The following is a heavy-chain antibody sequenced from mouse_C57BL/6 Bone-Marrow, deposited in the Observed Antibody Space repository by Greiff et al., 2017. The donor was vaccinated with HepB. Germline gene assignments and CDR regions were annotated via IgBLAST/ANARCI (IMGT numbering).Heavy chain of an antibody. CDR3: ARSSYGYGAMDY. CDR1: GYTFTDYN. D-gene: IGHD2-9*01. V-gene: IGHV1-18*01. Sequence: EVKLVESGPELVKPGASVKIPCKASGYTFTDYNMDWVKQSHGKSLEWIGDINPNNGGTIYNQKFKGKATLTVDKSSSTAYMELRSLTSEDTAVYYCARSSYGYGAMDYWGQGTSVTVSS. J-gene: IGHJ4*01. CDR2: INPNNGGT.